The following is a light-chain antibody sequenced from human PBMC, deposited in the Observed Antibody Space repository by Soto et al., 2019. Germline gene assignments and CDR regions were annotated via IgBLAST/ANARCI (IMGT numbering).Light chain of an antibody. CDR1: QSVTSNY. CDR3: QQYGSSVTWT. J-gene: IGKJ1*01. CDR2: AAS. V-gene: IGKV3-20*01. Sequence: EVVLTQSPGTVSLSPGERATLSCRASQSVTSNYLAWYQQKPGQAPRLLIYAASSRATGIPDRFSGSGSGTDFTLSISRLEAEDFAGYYCQQYGSSVTWTFGQGTKVEIK.